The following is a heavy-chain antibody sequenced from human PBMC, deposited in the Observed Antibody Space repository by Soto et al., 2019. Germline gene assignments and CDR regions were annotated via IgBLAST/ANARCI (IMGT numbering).Heavy chain of an antibody. CDR1: GYSFAGYW. CDR2: IDPSDSQT. V-gene: IGHV5-10-1*01. D-gene: IGHD3-22*01. J-gene: IGHJ4*02. Sequence: GESLQISCKGSGYSFAGYWITCVRQKPGKGLEWMGRIDPSDSQTYYSPSFRGHVTISATKSITTVFLQWSSLRASDTAMYYCARQIYDSDTGPNFQYYFDSWGQGTPVTVSS. CDR3: ARQIYDSDTGPNFQYYFDS.